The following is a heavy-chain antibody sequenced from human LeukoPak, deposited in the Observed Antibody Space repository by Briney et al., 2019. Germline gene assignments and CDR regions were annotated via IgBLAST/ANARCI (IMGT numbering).Heavy chain of an antibody. CDR3: ARNRFGGVMTH. J-gene: IGHJ4*02. CDR1: GGSISSSSYY. CDR2: IYYSGST. V-gene: IGHV4-39*07. D-gene: IGHD3-16*01. Sequence: SETLSLTCTVSGGSISSSSYYWGWIRQPPGKGLEWIGSIYYSGSTYYNPSLKSRVTISVDRSKNQFSLKLSSVTAADTAVYYCARNRFGGVMTHWGQGTLVTVSS.